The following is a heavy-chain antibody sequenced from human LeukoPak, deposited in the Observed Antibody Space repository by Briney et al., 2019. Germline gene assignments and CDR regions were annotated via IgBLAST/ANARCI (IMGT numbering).Heavy chain of an antibody. Sequence: GGSLRLSCAASGFTFSSYSMSWVRQAPGKGPEWVSYISGRSSIIYYADSVKGRFTISRDNAKNSLYLQMTGLRAEDTAVYYCARDQSGHIAGGTDAFEIWGHGTMVTVSS. V-gene: IGHV3-48*04. CDR2: ISGRSSII. D-gene: IGHD1-26*01. CDR3: ARDQSGHIAGGTDAFEI. J-gene: IGHJ3*02. CDR1: GFTFSSYS.